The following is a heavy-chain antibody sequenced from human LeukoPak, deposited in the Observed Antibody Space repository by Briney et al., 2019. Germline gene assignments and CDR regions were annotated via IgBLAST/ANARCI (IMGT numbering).Heavy chain of an antibody. D-gene: IGHD6-19*01. J-gene: IGHJ4*02. CDR1: GGSFSGYY. CDR2: INHSGST. CDR3: AGNPAYSSGWGDFDY. V-gene: IGHV4-34*01. Sequence: PSETLSLTCAVYGGSFSGYYWSWIRQPPGKGLEWIGEINHSGSTNYNPSLKSRVTISVDASKTRFSLKRTSVTAADTAVSYDAGNPAYSSGWGDFDYWGQGTLVTVSS.